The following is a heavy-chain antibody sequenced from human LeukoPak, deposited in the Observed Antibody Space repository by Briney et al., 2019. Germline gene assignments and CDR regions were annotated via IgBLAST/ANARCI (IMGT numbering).Heavy chain of an antibody. V-gene: IGHV4-59*01. CDR2: IYYSGST. CDR1: GGSISTYY. Sequence: SETLSLTCTVSGGSISTYYWSWIRQPPGKGLEWIGYIYYSGSTNYNPSLKSRVTISVDTSKNQFSLKLTSVTAADTAVYYCARTTEGGYTYGYFYYYYMDVWGKGTTVTISS. J-gene: IGHJ6*03. D-gene: IGHD5-18*01. CDR3: ARTTEGGYTYGYFYYYYMDV.